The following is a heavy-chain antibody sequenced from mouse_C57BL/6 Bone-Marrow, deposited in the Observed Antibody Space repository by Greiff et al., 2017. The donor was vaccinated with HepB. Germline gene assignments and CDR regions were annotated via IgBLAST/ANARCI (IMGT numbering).Heavy chain of an antibody. D-gene: IGHD2-1*01. CDR2: ISSGGSYT. CDR1: GFTFSSYG. V-gene: IGHV5-6*02. CDR3: ASHMVPSYWYLVV. J-gene: IGHJ1*03. Sequence: EVMLVESGGDLVKPGGSLKLSCAASGFTFSSYGMSWVRQTPDKRLEWVATISSGGSYTYYPDSVKGRFTISRDNAKNTLYLQMSSLKSEDTAMYYCASHMVPSYWYLVVWGTGTTVTVSS.